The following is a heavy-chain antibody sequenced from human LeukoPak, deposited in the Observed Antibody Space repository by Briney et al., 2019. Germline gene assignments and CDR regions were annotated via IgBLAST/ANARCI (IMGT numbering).Heavy chain of an antibody. CDR2: INHSGST. V-gene: IGHV4-34*01. CDR3: ARLIRSSGSYYSSYYYGMDV. J-gene: IGHJ6*02. Sequence: PSETLSLTCAVYGGSFSGYYWSRIRQPPGKGLEWIGEINHSGSTNYNPSLKSRVTISVDTSKNQFSLKLSSVTAADTAVYYCARLIRSSGSYYSSYYYGMDVWGQGTTVTVSS. CDR1: GGSFSGYY. D-gene: IGHD3-10*01.